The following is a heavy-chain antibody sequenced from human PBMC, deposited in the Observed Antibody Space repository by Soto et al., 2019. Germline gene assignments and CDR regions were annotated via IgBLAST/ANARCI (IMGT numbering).Heavy chain of an antibody. Sequence: VQLLESGGGLVQPGGSLRLSCSASGFTFSNYGMHWVRQAPGKGLEWVAVISYDGSNKYYADSVKGRFTISRDNSKNTLYLQMNSLRAEDTAVYYCAKLLKRSPVADPWYYGMDVWGQGTTVTVSS. J-gene: IGHJ6*02. CDR1: GFTFSNYG. V-gene: IGHV3-30*18. CDR2: ISYDGSNK. CDR3: AKLLKRSPVADPWYYGMDV. D-gene: IGHD6-19*01.